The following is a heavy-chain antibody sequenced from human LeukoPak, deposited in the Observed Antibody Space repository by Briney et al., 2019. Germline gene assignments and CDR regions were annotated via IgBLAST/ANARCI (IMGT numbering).Heavy chain of an antibody. V-gene: IGHV4-34*01. CDR2: LSPSGST. J-gene: IGHJ3*02. D-gene: IGHD6-13*01. CDR3: SRRYSSSWPEHDAFDS. CDR1: AGSFRGYY. Sequence: KPPERLSPTSAVYAGSFRGYYWRWHSQHSGKGMQWIGELSPSGSTNSNPSLKSRGTISVDASNNQFSLKLSSGTPTDAAVYYYSRRYSSSWPEHDAFDSWGQGTMVTVSS.